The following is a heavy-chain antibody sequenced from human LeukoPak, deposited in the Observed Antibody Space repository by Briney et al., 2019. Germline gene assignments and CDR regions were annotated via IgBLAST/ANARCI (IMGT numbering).Heavy chain of an antibody. V-gene: IGHV3-9*01. Sequence: GGSLRLSCAASGFTFDDYAMHWVRQAPGKGLEWVSGISWNSGSIGYADSVKGRFTISRDNAKNSLYLQMNSLRAEDTAVYYCARVGRYCSGGSCPGTFDYWGQGTLVTVSS. J-gene: IGHJ4*02. CDR1: GFTFDDYA. CDR3: ARVGRYCSGGSCPGTFDY. CDR2: ISWNSGSI. D-gene: IGHD2-15*01.